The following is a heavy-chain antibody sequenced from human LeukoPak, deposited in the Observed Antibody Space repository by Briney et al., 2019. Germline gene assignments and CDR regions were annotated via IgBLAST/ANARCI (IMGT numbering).Heavy chain of an antibody. V-gene: IGHV1-24*01. CDR3: ATQNCSSTSCYIVY. D-gene: IGHD2-2*02. Sequence: ASVKVSCKVSGYTLTELSMHWVRQAPGKGLEWMGGFDPEDGETIYAQKFQGRVTMTEDTSTDTAYMELSSLRSEDTAVYYCATQNCSSTSCYIVYWGQGTLVTVSS. CDR1: GYTLTELS. CDR2: FDPEDGET. J-gene: IGHJ4*02.